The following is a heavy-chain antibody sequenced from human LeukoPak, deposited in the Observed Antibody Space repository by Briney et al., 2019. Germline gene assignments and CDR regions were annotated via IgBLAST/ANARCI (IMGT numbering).Heavy chain of an antibody. D-gene: IGHD2-15*01. Sequence: ASVKVSCKASGYTFTGYYIHWVRQAPGQGLEWMGWINPNSGGTNSAQKFQGRDTMTRDTSISTAYMELSRLQSDDTAVYYCGWSPNTFYLDYWGQGTLVTVSS. V-gene: IGHV1-2*02. CDR1: GYTFTGYY. J-gene: IGHJ4*02. CDR3: GWSPNTFYLDY. CDR2: INPNSGGT.